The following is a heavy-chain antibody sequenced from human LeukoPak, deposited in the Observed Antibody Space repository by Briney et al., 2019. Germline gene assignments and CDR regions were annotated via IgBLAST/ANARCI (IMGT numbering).Heavy chain of an antibody. D-gene: IGHD4-23*01. Sequence: PGGSLRLSWAASGFTFDDYGMSRVRPDPGKGLGGVSGINWNGGSTGYADSVKVRFTISRDNAKTTLYLQMNSLRAEDTALYYCARDGYGGNSGYYFDYWGQGTLVTVSS. CDR1: GFTFDDYG. CDR2: INWNGGST. V-gene: IGHV3-20*04. J-gene: IGHJ4*02. CDR3: ARDGYGGNSGYYFDY.